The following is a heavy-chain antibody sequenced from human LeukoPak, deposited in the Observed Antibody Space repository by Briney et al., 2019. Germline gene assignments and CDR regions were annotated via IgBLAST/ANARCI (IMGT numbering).Heavy chain of an antibody. D-gene: IGHD2-2*01. Sequence: SETLSLTCTVSGGSISTNTLYWGWVRQSPGKGLEWIGEINHRGTTYYLPSLKSRVTMSVDTSKNQFSLKLSSVTAADTAVYYCARQGYCSSTSCYGNYYYYMDVWGKGTTVTVSS. CDR1: GGSISTNTLY. CDR2: INHRGTT. CDR3: ARQGYCSSTSCYGNYYYYMDV. J-gene: IGHJ6*03. V-gene: IGHV4-39*01.